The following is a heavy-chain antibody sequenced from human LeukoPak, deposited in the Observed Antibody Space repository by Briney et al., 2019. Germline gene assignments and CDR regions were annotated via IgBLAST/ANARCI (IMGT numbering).Heavy chain of an antibody. D-gene: IGHD6-13*01. CDR3: AKDPQSSWYNWFDP. J-gene: IGHJ5*02. CDR1: GFTFSSYA. V-gene: IGHV3-23*01. CDR2: ISGSGGST. Sequence: PGGSLRLSCAASGFTFSSYAMSWVRQAPGKGLEWVSAISGSGGSTHYADSVKGRFTISRDNSKNTLYLQMNSLRAEDTAVYYCAKDPQSSWYNWFDPWGQGTLVTVSS.